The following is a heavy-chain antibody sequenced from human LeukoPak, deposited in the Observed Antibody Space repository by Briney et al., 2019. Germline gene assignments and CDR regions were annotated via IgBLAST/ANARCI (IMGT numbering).Heavy chain of an antibody. J-gene: IGHJ4*02. CDR2: IWSDGSNQ. Sequence: GGSLRLSCVASGFSISNHFMHWVSHPPGKGLEWVAVIWSDGSNQFYADSVKGRFTIARDNYMNTLYLQMSSLRAEDTAVYYCAREVGRKYYFDYWGQGTLVTVSS. D-gene: IGHD1-14*01. V-gene: IGHV3-33*01. CDR1: GFSISNHF. CDR3: AREVGRKYYFDY.